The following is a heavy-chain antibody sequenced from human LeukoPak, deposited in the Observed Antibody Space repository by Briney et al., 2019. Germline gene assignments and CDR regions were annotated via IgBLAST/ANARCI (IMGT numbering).Heavy chain of an antibody. CDR1: GFTFSSYA. V-gene: IGHV3-30-3*01. CDR2: ISYDGSNK. Sequence: GGSLRLSCAASGFTFSSYAMHWVRQAPGKGLEWVAVISYDGSNKYYADSVKGRFTISRDNSKNTLYLQMNSLRAEDTAVYYCAREAYDSSGYYYAPGHMDVWGQGTTVTVSS. CDR3: AREAYDSSGYYYAPGHMDV. J-gene: IGHJ6*02. D-gene: IGHD3-22*01.